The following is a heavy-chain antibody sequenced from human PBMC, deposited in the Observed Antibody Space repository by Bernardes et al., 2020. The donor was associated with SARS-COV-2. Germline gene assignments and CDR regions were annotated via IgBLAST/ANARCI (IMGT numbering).Heavy chain of an antibody. D-gene: IGHD6-6*01. J-gene: IGHJ4*02. CDR1: GFTISPFS. V-gene: IGHV3-30*04. CDR3: ARETQDRSSSYYDY. CDR2: ISYEGRTA. Sequence: GGSLRLSCAASGFTISPFSMHWVRQAPGKGLEWVAIISYEGRTAYNADSVKGRFTISRDTSKNTIFLQMSSLRVEDTAMYYCARETQDRSSSYYDYWGQGTLVTGSS.